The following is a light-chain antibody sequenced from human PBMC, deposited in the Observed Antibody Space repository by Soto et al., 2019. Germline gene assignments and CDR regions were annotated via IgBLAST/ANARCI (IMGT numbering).Light chain of an antibody. V-gene: IGKV3-20*01. J-gene: IGKJ1*01. CDR1: HSVSSDY. CDR3: QQYGNSRT. Sequence: EIVLTQSPGTLSLSPGERATLSCRASHSVSSDYLAWYQQKPGQAPRLLLYGASTRATGVPDRFSGSGSGTDFPLAISRLEPEDFAVYYCQQYGNSRTFGQGTKVEIK. CDR2: GAS.